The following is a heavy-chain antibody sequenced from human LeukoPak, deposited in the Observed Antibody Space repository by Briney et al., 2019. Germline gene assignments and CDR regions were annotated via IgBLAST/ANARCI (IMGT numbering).Heavy chain of an antibody. D-gene: IGHD2-2*01. CDR1: GFTFSIYA. V-gene: IGHV3-30*04. CDR2: ISYDGSNK. Sequence: QPGRSRRPSCAASGFTFSIYAMHWVRQAPGKGLEWVAVISYDGSNKYYADSVKGRFTISRDNSKNTLYLQMNSLRAEDTAVYYCARDLYCSSTSCYGSVYNWFDPWGQGTLVTVSS. CDR3: ARDLYCSSTSCYGSVYNWFDP. J-gene: IGHJ5*02.